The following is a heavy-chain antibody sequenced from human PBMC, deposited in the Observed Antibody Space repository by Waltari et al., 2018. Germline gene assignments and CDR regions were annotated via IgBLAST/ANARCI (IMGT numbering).Heavy chain of an antibody. CDR1: GGSFSGHY. J-gene: IGHJ6*03. V-gene: IGHV4-34*01. CDR3: ATISRYCSSTSCLNYYYYYMDV. CDR2: INHRGST. Sequence: QVQLQQWGAGLLKPSQTLSLTCAVYGGSFSGHYWRWIRQPPGKGLEWSGRINHRGSTNYNPSLKSRVTISVDTSKNQFSLKLSSVTAADTAVYYCATISRYCSSTSCLNYYYYYMDVWGKGTTVTISS. D-gene: IGHD2-2*01.